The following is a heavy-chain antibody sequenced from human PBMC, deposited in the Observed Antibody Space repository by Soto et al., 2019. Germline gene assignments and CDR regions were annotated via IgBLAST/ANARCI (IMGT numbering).Heavy chain of an antibody. CDR3: AKDTRVTTRPYYFDY. Sequence: GGSLRLSCAASGFTFSSYAMSWVRQAPGKGLEWVSAISGSGGSTYYADSVKGRFTISRDNSKNTLYLQMNSLRAEDTAVYYCAKDTRVTTRPYYFDYWGQGTLVTVSS. J-gene: IGHJ4*02. D-gene: IGHD4-17*01. CDR2: ISGSGGST. CDR1: GFTFSSYA. V-gene: IGHV3-23*01.